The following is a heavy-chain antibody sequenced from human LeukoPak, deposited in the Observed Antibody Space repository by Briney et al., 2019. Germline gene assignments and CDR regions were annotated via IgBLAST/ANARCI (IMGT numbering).Heavy chain of an antibody. D-gene: IGHD7-27*01. Sequence: ASVTVSCKASGCTFTGSFIHWVRQAPGQGLQWMGWINPASSGTSFAQNFQGRVTMTRDTSINTVYMELTSLTSDDTAVYYCALNWVGGLSYWGQGTLITVSS. V-gene: IGHV1-2*02. J-gene: IGHJ4*02. CDR1: GCTFTGSF. CDR2: INPASSGT. CDR3: ALNWVGGLSY.